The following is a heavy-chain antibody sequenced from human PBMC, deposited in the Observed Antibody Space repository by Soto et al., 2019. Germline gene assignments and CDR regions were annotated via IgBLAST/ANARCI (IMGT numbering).Heavy chain of an antibody. CDR3: AKGQGYYYDASGYTFDY. D-gene: IGHD3-22*01. CDR1: GFTFSNYA. CDR2: ISGSAINT. J-gene: IGHJ4*02. Sequence: EVQLLESGGDLVQPGGSLRLSCAASGFTFSNYAMSWFRQAPGKGLEWVSAISGSAINTYYADSVRGRFTISRDNSKNTLYLQMNHLRAEDTAVYSCAKGQGYYYDASGYTFDYWGRGTLVTVSS. V-gene: IGHV3-23*01.